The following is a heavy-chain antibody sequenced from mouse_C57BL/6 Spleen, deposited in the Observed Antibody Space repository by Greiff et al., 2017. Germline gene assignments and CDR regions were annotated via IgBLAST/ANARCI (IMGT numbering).Heavy chain of an antibody. D-gene: IGHD1-1*01. V-gene: IGHV1-61*01. CDR1: GYTFTSYW. J-gene: IGHJ4*01. Sequence: VQLQQPGAELVRPGSSVKLSCKASGYTFTSYWMDWVKQRPGQGLEWIGNIYPSDSETHYNQKFKDKATLTVDKSSSTAYMQLSSLTSEDSAVYYCALITTVVGAMDYWGQGTSVTVSS. CDR3: ALITTVVGAMDY. CDR2: IYPSDSET.